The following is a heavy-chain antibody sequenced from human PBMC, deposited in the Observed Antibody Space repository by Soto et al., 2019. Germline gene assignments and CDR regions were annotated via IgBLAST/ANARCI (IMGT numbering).Heavy chain of an antibody. Sequence: GGSLRLSCAASGFTFSSYAMSWVRQAPGKGLEWVSAISGSGGSTYYADSVKGRFTISRDNSKNTLYLQMNSLRAEDTAVYYCAPGVVPAAIWPEDYGMDVWGQGTTVTVSS. CDR3: APGVVPAAIWPEDYGMDV. CDR2: ISGSGGST. CDR1: GFTFSSYA. J-gene: IGHJ6*02. V-gene: IGHV3-23*01. D-gene: IGHD2-2*01.